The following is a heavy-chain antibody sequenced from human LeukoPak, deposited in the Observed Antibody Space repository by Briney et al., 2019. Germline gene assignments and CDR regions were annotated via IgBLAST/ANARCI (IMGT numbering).Heavy chain of an antibody. D-gene: IGHD4-17*01. CDR1: GGSILSSSYY. J-gene: IGHJ4*02. CDR3: ASGGRDYGDRTRFDY. V-gene: IGHV4-39*07. Sequence: SETLSLTCTVSGGSILSSSYYWGWIRQPPGKGLEWIGSIYYSGTTYYNPSLKSRVTISVDTSKNQFSLKLSSVTAADTAVYYCASGGRDYGDRTRFDYWGQGTLVTVSS. CDR2: IYYSGTT.